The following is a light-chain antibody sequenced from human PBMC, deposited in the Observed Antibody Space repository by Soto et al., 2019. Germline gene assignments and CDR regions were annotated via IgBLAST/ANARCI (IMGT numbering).Light chain of an antibody. CDR3: QQRSNWPRT. CDR1: QNISSY. J-gene: IGKJ1*01. V-gene: IGKV3-11*01. CDR2: DVS. Sequence: IVLAQSPATLSLSPGKRATLSCRASQNISSYLIWYQQKPGQAPRLLIYDVSNRATGIPARCSGSGSGTDFTLTISSLEPDDVAVYYCQQRSNWPRTFGQGTKVDIK.